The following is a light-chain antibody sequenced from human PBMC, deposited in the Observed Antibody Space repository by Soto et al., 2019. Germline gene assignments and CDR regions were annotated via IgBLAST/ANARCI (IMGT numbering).Light chain of an antibody. CDR1: SSDVGGYNY. CDR2: EVS. J-gene: IGLJ1*01. Sequence: QSALTQPASVSGSPGQSITISCTGTSSDVGGYNYVSWDQQHPGKAPKLMIYEVSNRPSRVSNRFSGSKSGNTASLTISGLQAEDEADYYCSSYTRSSTSYVFGTGTKLPVL. CDR3: SSYTRSSTSYV. V-gene: IGLV2-14*01.